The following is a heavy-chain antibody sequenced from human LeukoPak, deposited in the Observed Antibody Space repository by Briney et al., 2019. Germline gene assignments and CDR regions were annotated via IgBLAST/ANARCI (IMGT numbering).Heavy chain of an antibody. CDR3: ARHPNSNWDY. CDR2: INEGGNEK. CDR1: GFTFRNYW. D-gene: IGHD6-13*01. J-gene: IGHJ4*02. Sequence: GGSLRLSCAASGFTFRNYWMSRVRQVPGKGLEWVVNINEGGNEKNYVDSVKGRFTASRDNAQNSLYLQMNSLRVEDTAVHYCARHPNSNWDYWGQGTLVTVSS. V-gene: IGHV3-7*03.